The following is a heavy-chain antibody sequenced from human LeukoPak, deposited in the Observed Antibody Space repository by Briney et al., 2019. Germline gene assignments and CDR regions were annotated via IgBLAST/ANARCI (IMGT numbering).Heavy chain of an antibody. D-gene: IGHD2-2*01. Sequence: PSETLSLTCAVYGGSFSGYYWSWIRQPPRKGLEWIGEINHSGSTNYNPSLKSRVTISVDTSKNQFSLKLSYVTAADTAVYYCASLRRDIVVVPAAMRRYYFDYWGQGTLVTVSS. CDR2: INHSGST. CDR1: GGSFSGYY. CDR3: ASLRRDIVVVPAAMRRYYFDY. V-gene: IGHV4-34*01. J-gene: IGHJ4*02.